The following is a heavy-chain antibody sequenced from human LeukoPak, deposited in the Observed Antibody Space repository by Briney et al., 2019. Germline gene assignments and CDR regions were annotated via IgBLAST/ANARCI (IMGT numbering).Heavy chain of an antibody. V-gene: IGHV3-48*03. Sequence: AGGSLRLSCAASGFTFSSYEMNWVRQTPGKGLGWVSYISSSGSTIYYADSVKGRFTISRDNAKNSLYLQMNSLRAEDTAVYYCAILPVEMATMFDYWGQGTLVTVSS. CDR3: AILPVEMATMFDY. CDR2: ISSSGSTI. D-gene: IGHD5-24*01. CDR1: GFTFSSYE. J-gene: IGHJ4*02.